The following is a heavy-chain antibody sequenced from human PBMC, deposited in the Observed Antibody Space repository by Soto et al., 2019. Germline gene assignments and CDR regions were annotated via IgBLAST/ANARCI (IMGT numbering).Heavy chain of an antibody. D-gene: IGHD5-12*01. CDR3: AREGSYSAYNFAHGIQLWSFDF. CDR1: GGSINTFY. Sequence: SETLSFTCTVSGGSINTFYWSWVRQPAGKGLEWIGRIFSSGSTSFNPSLESRVAMSVDTSKNHFSLNLSSVTAADMAVYYCAREGSYSAYNFAHGIQLWSFDFWGQGALVTVSS. CDR2: IFSSGST. J-gene: IGHJ4*02. V-gene: IGHV4-4*07.